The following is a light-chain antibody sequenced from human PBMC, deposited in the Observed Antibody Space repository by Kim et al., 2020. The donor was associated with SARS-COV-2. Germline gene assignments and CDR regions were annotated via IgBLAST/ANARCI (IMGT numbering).Light chain of an antibody. Sequence: QSITISSTGTSSDVGSYNLVSWYQQHPGKAPKLMIYEVSKRPSGVSNRFSGSKSGNTASLTISGLQAEDEADYYCCSYAGSSTFVVFGGGTQLTVL. V-gene: IGLV2-23*02. CDR1: SSDVGSYNL. CDR2: EVS. CDR3: CSYAGSSTFVV. J-gene: IGLJ2*01.